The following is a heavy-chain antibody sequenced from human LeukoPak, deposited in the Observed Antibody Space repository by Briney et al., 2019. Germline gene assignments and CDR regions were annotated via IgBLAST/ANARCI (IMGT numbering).Heavy chain of an antibody. D-gene: IGHD2-21*01. CDR1: GFTFSSYG. CDR2: ISYDGSNK. V-gene: IGHV3-30*18. CDR3: AKAAAYCGGDCYDY. Sequence: PGRSLRLSCAASGFTFSSYGMHWIRQAPGKGLEWVAVISYDGSNKYYADSVKGRFTISRDNSKDTLYLQMNSLRAEDTAVYYCAKAAAYCGGDCYDYWGQGTLFTVSS. J-gene: IGHJ4*02.